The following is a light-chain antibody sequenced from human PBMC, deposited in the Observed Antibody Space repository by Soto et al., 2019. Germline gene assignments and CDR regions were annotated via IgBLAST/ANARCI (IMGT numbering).Light chain of an antibody. CDR1: QSVSSN. J-gene: IGKJ1*01. Sequence: EIVVTQYPATLSVSPGERATLSCRASQSVSSNLAWYQQKPGQAPRLLIYGASTRATGIPARLSGSGSGTEFTLTISSMKYEDFAVYYCQQYNNWPWTFGQGTKVDIK. CDR2: GAS. CDR3: QQYNNWPWT. V-gene: IGKV3-15*01.